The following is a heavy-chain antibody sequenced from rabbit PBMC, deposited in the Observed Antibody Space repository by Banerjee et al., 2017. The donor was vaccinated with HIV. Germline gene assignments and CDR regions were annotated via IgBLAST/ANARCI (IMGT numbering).Heavy chain of an antibody. CDR1: GFSFSSDYD. CDR2: IYAGSSGST. Sequence: QSLEESGGDLVKPGASLTLTCTASGFSFSSDYDMCWVRQAPGKGLEWIGCIYAGSSGSTYYASWAKGRFTISKTSSTTVTLQMTSLTAADTANYFCARSYSGGNDFSNFWGPGTLVTVS. D-gene: IGHD7-1*01. J-gene: IGHJ6*01. CDR3: ARSYSGGNDFSNF. V-gene: IGHV1S40*01.